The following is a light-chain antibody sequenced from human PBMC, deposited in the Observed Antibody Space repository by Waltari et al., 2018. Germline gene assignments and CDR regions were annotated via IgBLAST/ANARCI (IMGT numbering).Light chain of an antibody. CDR1: SSNLGNND. J-gene: IGLJ3*02. Sequence: QSVLTQPPSASGTPGQRVTFSCSGSSSNLGNNDRPWYPQPPGTAPNLLIHRSLQRPSGVPGRSSGSKSGTSASLAISGLRSEDEADYYCAAWDDSLTALMFGGGTKVTVL. CDR3: AAWDDSLTALM. V-gene: IGLV1-47*01. CDR2: RSL.